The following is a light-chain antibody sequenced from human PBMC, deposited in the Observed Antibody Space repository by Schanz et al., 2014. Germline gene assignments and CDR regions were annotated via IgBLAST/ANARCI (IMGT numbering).Light chain of an antibody. CDR2: DVS. Sequence: QSALTQPASVSGSPGQSITVSCTGTRSAVGGYDYVSWYQQHPGKAPKLMIYDVSNRPSGVSDRFSGSKSGNTASLTISGLQAEDEADYYCAAWDDSLNGWVFGGGTKLTVL. J-gene: IGLJ3*02. CDR3: AAWDDSLNGWV. CDR1: RSAVGGYDY. V-gene: IGLV2-14*03.